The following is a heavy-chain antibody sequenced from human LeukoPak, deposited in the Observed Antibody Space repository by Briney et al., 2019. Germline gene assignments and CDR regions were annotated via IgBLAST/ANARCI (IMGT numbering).Heavy chain of an antibody. Sequence: SETLSLTCTVSGVSMSSYYWNWIRQLPGKGLEWIGYIYYSWSTNYNPSLNSRVTISVGTSKNQFSLYLSSVTAADTAVYYCARSSYGYNWFDPWCQGTLVTVSS. CDR3: ARSSYGYNWFDP. CDR1: GVSMSSYY. V-gene: IGHV4-59*08. J-gene: IGHJ5*02. D-gene: IGHD5-18*01. CDR2: IYYSWST.